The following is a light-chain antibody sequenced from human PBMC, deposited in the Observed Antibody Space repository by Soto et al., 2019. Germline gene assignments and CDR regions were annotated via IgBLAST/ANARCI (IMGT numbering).Light chain of an antibody. CDR3: CSYAGRYTRV. CDR2: DVS. Sequence: QSALTQPRSVSGSPGQSITISCTGTSSDVSAYNYVSWYQQHPGKAPKIIIYDVSERPSGVPDRFSGSKSGNTASLTISGLQTEDEADYYCCSYAGRYTRVFGGGTQLTVL. V-gene: IGLV2-11*01. J-gene: IGLJ3*02. CDR1: SSDVSAYNY.